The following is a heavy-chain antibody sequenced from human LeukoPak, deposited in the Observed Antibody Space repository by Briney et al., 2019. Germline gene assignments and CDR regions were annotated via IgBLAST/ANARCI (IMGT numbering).Heavy chain of an antibody. CDR2: ISGSGGTT. CDR3: AKVADNSGWYVDF. V-gene: IGHV3-23*01. Sequence: GGSLRLSCAASGFTFSSYAMSWVRQAPGKGLEWVSLISGSGGTTYYADSVKGRFTISRDTSKNSLSLQMNNLRADDTAVYYCAKVADNSGWYVDFWGQGTLVTVSS. J-gene: IGHJ4*02. D-gene: IGHD6-19*01. CDR1: GFTFSSYA.